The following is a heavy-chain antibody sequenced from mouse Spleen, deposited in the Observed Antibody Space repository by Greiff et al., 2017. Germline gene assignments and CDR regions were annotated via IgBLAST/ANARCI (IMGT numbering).Heavy chain of an antibody. D-gene: IGHD1-1*01. CDR3: ARLLRGFYFDY. V-gene: IGHV1-9*01. CDR2: ILPGSGST. CDR1: GYTFSSYW. Sequence: QVQLQQSGAELMKPGASVKISCKATGYTFSSYWIEWVKQRPGHGLEWIGEILPGSGSTNYNEKFKGKATFTADTSSNTAYMQLSSLTSEDSAVYYCARLLRGFYFDYWGQGTTLTVSS. J-gene: IGHJ2*01.